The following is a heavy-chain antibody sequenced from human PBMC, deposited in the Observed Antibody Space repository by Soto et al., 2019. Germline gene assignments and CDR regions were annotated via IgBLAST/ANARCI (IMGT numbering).Heavy chain of an antibody. J-gene: IGHJ3*01. Sequence: QVQLQESGPGLVKPSQTLSLTCTVSGGSVSSGAYYWSWIRQHPGKGLEWIGYISYIGSTYYNPSLKSRVTISVDTSKNHFSLKLSSVTAADTAVYSCARGELRIRNAFDLWGQGTMVTVSS. CDR2: ISYIGST. CDR1: GGSVSSGAYY. D-gene: IGHD1-7*01. CDR3: ARGELRIRNAFDL. V-gene: IGHV4-31*03.